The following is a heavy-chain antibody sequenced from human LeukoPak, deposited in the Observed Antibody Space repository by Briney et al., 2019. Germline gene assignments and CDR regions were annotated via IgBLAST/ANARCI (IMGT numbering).Heavy chain of an antibody. Sequence: GASVKVSCKASGYTFTGYYMHWVRQAPGQGLEWMGWINPNSGGTNYAQKFQGRVTMTRDTSISTAYMELSRLRSDDTAVYYCARDHVGGSPSSCNYWGQGTLVTVSS. J-gene: IGHJ4*02. CDR3: ARDHVGGSPSSCNY. CDR2: INPNSGGT. V-gene: IGHV1-2*02. CDR1: GYTFTGYY. D-gene: IGHD1-26*01.